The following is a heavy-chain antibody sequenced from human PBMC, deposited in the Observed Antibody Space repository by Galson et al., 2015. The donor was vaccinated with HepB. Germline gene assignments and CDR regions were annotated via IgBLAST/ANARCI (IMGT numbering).Heavy chain of an antibody. J-gene: IGHJ4*02. CDR3: ERFGPGINDLNFDY. CDR2: ISSSSSTI. Sequence: SLRLSCAASGFTLSSYSMNWVRQAPGKGLEWISYISSSSSTIYYADSVKGRFTISRDNAKNSLYLQMNSLRAEDTAVYYCERFGPGINDLNFDYWGQGSPFPVSS. V-gene: IGHV3-48*01. CDR1: GFTLSSYS. D-gene: IGHD1-1*01.